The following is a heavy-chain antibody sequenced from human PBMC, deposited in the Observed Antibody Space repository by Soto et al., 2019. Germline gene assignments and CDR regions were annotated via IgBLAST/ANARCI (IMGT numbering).Heavy chain of an antibody. CDR2: IKRDESEK. CDR1: GFTFSTYW. J-gene: IGHJ4*02. V-gene: IGHV3-7*01. D-gene: IGHD3-16*01. Sequence: SLRLSCAASGFTFSTYWMSWVRQAPGKGLEWVAKIKRDESEKYYVDSVKGRFTISRDNAKNSLYLQMNSLRAEDTAVYYCSRDSTLGPGDYWGQGTLVTVSS. CDR3: SRDSTLGPGDY.